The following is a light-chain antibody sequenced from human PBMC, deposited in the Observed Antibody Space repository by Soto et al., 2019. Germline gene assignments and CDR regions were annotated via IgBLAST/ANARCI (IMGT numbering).Light chain of an antibody. J-gene: IGKJ4*01. CDR2: GAS. CDR1: RNINRK. Sequence: EIVMTQSPATLSVSPGDRATLSCRASRNINRKLAWYQQKPGQAPRLLISGASTRATGIPARFSGSGSGTEFTLTIISLQSEDSAVYYCQQYYDYPPLIFGGGTKVEIK. CDR3: QQYYDYPPLI. V-gene: IGKV3-15*01.